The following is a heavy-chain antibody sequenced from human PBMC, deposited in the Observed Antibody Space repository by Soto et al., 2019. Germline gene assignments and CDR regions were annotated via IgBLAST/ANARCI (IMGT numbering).Heavy chain of an antibody. CDR2: IKHDGSEK. J-gene: IGHJ6*03. V-gene: IGHV3-7*01. Sequence: PGGSLRLSCAASGFTFSSYWMSWVRQAPGKGLEWVANIKHDGSEKYYVDSVKGRFTISRDNAKNSLYLQMNSLRAEDTAVYYCTRDAYYDFWSGYSGYYYYYMDVWGKGTTVTVSS. CDR3: TRDAYYDFWSGYSGYYYYYMDV. CDR1: GFTFSSYW. D-gene: IGHD3-3*01.